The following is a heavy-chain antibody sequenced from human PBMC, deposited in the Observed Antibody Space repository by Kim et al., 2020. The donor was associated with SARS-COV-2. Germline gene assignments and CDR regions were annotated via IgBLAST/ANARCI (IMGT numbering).Heavy chain of an antibody. D-gene: IGHD3-22*01. J-gene: IGHJ4*02. Sequence: SETLSLTCAVYGGSFSGYYWSWIRQPPGKGLEWIGEINHSGSTNYNPSLKSRVTISVDTSKNQFSLKLSSVTAADTAVYYCARGVVVITVWGQGTLVTVSS. CDR2: INHSGST. CDR1: GGSFSGYY. CDR3: ARGVVVITV. V-gene: IGHV4-34*01.